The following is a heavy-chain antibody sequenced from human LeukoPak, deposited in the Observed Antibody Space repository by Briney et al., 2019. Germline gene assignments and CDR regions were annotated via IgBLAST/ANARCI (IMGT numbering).Heavy chain of an antibody. Sequence: PGGSLRLSCAASGFTFGPYTMNWVRQAPGKGLEWVSSISSSSSYIYYADSVKGRFTISRDNAKNSLYLQMNSLRAEDTAVYYCARGLNYDILTGSPDAFDIWGQGTMVTVSS. D-gene: IGHD3-9*01. CDR3: ARGLNYDILTGSPDAFDI. V-gene: IGHV3-21*01. J-gene: IGHJ3*02. CDR2: ISSSSSYI. CDR1: GFTFGPYT.